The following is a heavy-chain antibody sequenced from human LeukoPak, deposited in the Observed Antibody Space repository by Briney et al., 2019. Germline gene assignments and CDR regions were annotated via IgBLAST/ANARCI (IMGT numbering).Heavy chain of an antibody. V-gene: IGHV3-21*01. CDR2: ISSSSSYI. Sequence: GGSLRLSCAASGXTFSSYSMNWVRQAPGKGQECVSSISSSSSYIYYADSVRGRFTISRDNAKKSLYLQMNSLRAEDTAVYYCARDIYDILTGYYYGMDVWGQGTTVTVSS. CDR1: GXTFSSYS. CDR3: ARDIYDILTGYYYGMDV. D-gene: IGHD3-9*01. J-gene: IGHJ6*02.